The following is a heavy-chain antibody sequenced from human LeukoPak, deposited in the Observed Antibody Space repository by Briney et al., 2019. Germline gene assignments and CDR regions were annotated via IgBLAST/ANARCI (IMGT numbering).Heavy chain of an antibody. CDR1: RFTFSTYW. J-gene: IGHJ3*02. CDR2: IKHDGSEK. Sequence: GGSLRLSCAASRFTFSTYWMSWVRRAPGKGLEWVANIKHDGSEKYYVDSVKGRFTISRDNAKNSLFLQMNSLGAEDTAVYYCARDAVHSGTGNTFDIWGQGTVVTVSS. D-gene: IGHD6-13*01. CDR3: ARDAVHSGTGNTFDI. V-gene: IGHV3-7*01.